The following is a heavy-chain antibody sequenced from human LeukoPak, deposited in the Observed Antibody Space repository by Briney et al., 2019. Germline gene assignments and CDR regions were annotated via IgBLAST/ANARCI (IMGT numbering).Heavy chain of an antibody. CDR1: GFTFSTFN. J-gene: IGHJ4*02. Sequence: TGGSLRLSCAASGFTFSTFNMHWVRQAPGKGLEWVSSISSSSSYIYYADSVKGRFTISRDNAKNSLYLQMNSLRAEDTAVYYCARAIYSSSWDWGQGTLVTVSS. D-gene: IGHD6-13*01. CDR2: ISSSSSYI. V-gene: IGHV3-21*01. CDR3: ARAIYSSSWD.